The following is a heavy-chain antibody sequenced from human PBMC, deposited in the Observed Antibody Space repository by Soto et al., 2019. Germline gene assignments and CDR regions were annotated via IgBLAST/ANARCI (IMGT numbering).Heavy chain of an antibody. J-gene: IGHJ6*02. CDR3: ARXPRGYSYGYYYYYGMDV. Sequence: SQTLSLTCAISGDSVSSNSAAWNWIRQSPSRGLEWLGRTYYRSKWYNDYAVSVKSRITINPDTSKNQFSLQLNSVTPEDTAVYYCARXPRGYSYGYYYYYGMDVWGQGTTVTVSS. CDR2: TYYRSKWYN. CDR1: GDSVSSNSAA. D-gene: IGHD5-18*01. V-gene: IGHV6-1*01.